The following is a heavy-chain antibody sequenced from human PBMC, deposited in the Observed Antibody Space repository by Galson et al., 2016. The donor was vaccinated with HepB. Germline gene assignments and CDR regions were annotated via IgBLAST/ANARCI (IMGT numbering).Heavy chain of an antibody. CDR1: GGSISSSSDY. V-gene: IGHV4-39*07. J-gene: IGHJ4*02. CDR2: IYYSGST. D-gene: IGHD6-13*01. Sequence: ETLSLTCTVSGGSISSSSDYWGWIRQPPGKGLAWIGNIYYSGSTYYNPSLKSRVTISVDTSKNQFSLKLSSVTAADTAVYYCARDGSAAGTSLDYWGQGTLVTVSS. CDR3: ARDGSAAGTSLDY.